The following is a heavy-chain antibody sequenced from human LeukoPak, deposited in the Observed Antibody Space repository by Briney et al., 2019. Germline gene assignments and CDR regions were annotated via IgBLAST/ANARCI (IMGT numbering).Heavy chain of an antibody. CDR3: TGRRLVRGLLHWFDP. D-gene: IGHD3-10*01. V-gene: IGHV6-1*01. CDR1: GDSVSSTSAG. J-gene: IGHJ5*02. CDR2: IYYRSKWYN. Sequence: SQTLSLTCDISGDSVSSTSAGWNWIRQSPSRGLEWLGRIYYRSKWYNDYAISVKSRITINPDTSKNQFSLQLNSVTHEDTAVYYCTGRRLVRGLLHWFDPWGQGTLVTVSS.